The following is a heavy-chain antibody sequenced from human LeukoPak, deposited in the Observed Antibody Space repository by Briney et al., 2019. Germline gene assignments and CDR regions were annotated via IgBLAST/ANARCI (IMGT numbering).Heavy chain of an antibody. CDR3: ARDPRLSGTPPYCYYGMDV. V-gene: IGHV3-21*01. D-gene: IGHD6-13*01. CDR2: ISSSSSYI. J-gene: IGHJ6*02. CDR1: GFTFSSYS. Sequence: GGSLRLSCAASGFTFSSYSMNWVRQAPGKGLEWVSSISSSSSYIYYADSVKGRFTISRDNAKNSLYLQMNSLRAEDTAVYYCARDPRLSGTPPYCYYGMDVWGQGTTVTVSS.